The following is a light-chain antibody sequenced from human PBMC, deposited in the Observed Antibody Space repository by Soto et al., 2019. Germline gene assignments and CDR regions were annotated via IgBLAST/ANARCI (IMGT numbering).Light chain of an antibody. J-gene: IGLJ2*01. CDR3: NSYASGSAVV. Sequence: QSALTQPASVSGSPGQSITISCTGTSSDVGSSKFVSWYQQHPGKAPKLMIFDVSYRPSGVSNRFSGSKSGNTASLTISGLQAEDEADYYCNSYASGSAVVFGGGTKLTVL. CDR2: DVS. CDR1: SSDVGSSKF. V-gene: IGLV2-14*03.